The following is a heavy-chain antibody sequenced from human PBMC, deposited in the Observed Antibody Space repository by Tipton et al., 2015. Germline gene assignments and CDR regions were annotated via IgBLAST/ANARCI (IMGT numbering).Heavy chain of an antibody. D-gene: IGHD6-6*01. CDR2: ISYSETS. J-gene: IGHJ4*02. CDR3: ARGELGDFDS. V-gene: IGHV4-61*01. CDR1: GGSVSSGSYY. Sequence: TLSLTCTVSGGSVSSGSYYWSWIRQPPGKGLEWIGYISYSETSHYNPSLKSRVTISADTSRNQFSLRLSSVTAADTAVYYCARGELGDFDSWGQGPLVTVSS.